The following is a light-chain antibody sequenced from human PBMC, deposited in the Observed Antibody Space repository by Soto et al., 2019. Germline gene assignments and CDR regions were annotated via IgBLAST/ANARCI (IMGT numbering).Light chain of an antibody. CDR1: SSNIGNTY. Sequence: QSVLTQPPSVSGAPGQRVTISCSGSSSNIGNTYVNWYQQFPGTAPKLLIFSNDHRPSGVPDRFSGSKSGTSAYLAISGLRSEDEADYYCAAWDDSLRGHWAFGGGTKLTVL. J-gene: IGLJ3*02. V-gene: IGLV1-47*02. CDR3: AAWDDSLRGHWA. CDR2: SND.